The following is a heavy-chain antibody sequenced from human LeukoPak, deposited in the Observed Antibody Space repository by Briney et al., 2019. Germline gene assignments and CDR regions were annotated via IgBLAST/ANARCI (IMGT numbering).Heavy chain of an antibody. CDR3: ARDPNYYNYGMDV. Sequence: GGSLRLSCAASGFTVSNSYMSWVRQAPGKGLEWVSVIYSGDIGGYTYYSDSVKGRFTISRDNSKSTLNLQMNSLRDEDTAVYYCARDPNYYNYGMDVWGQGTMVTVSS. CDR1: GFTVSNSY. CDR2: IYSGDIGGYT. V-gene: IGHV3-66*01. J-gene: IGHJ6*02.